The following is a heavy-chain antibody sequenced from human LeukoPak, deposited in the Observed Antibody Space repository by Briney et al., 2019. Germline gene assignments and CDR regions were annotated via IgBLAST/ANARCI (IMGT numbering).Heavy chain of an antibody. Sequence: GGSLRLSCAASGFAFSSFAMTWVRQAPGKGLEWVSAIRDSATNTYYADSVKGRFTISRDNSKNTLYLQMNSLKAEDTAVYYCAKGLWFGEFAYWGQGTLVTVSS. CDR3: AKGLWFGEFAY. CDR2: IRDSATNT. D-gene: IGHD3-10*01. CDR1: GFAFSSFA. J-gene: IGHJ4*02. V-gene: IGHV3-23*01.